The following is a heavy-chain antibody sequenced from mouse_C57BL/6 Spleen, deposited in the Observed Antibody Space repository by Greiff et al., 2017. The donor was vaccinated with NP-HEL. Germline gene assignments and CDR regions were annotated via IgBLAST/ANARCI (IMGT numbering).Heavy chain of an antibody. V-gene: IGHV7-3*01. CDR1: GFTFTDYY. D-gene: IGHD2-4*01. CDR3: ARYAVYDYDGYWYFDV. CDR2: IRNKANGYTT. Sequence: EVKVVESGGGLVQPGGSLSLSCAASGFTFTDYYMSWVRQPPGKALEWLGFIRNKANGYTTEYSASVKGRFTISRDNSQSILYLQMNALRAEDSATYYCARYAVYDYDGYWYFDVWGTGTTVTVSS. J-gene: IGHJ1*03.